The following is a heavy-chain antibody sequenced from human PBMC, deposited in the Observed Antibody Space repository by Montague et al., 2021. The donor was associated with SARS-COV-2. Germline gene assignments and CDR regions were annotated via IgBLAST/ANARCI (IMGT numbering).Heavy chain of an antibody. D-gene: IGHD3-9*01. V-gene: IGHV4-31*03. CDR3: ARHALGYFDWLNGGYFDY. Sequence: TLSLTCTVSGGSISSGGYYWSWIRQHPGKGLEWIGYIYYSGSTYYNPSLKSRVTISVDTSKNQFSLKLISVTAAAAAVYYCARHALGYFDWLNGGYFDYWGQGTLVAVSS. J-gene: IGHJ4*02. CDR1: GGSISSGGYY. CDR2: IYYSGST.